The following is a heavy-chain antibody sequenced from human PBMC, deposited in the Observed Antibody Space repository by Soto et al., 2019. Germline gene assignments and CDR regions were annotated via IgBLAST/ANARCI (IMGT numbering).Heavy chain of an antibody. CDR3: ARAVIWSPAGYFDY. D-gene: IGHD3-16*01. CDR2: IIPILGIA. J-gene: IGHJ4*02. CDR1: VGTFSSYT. V-gene: IGHV1-69*02. Sequence: QVQLVQSGAEVKKPGSSVKVSCKASVGTFSSYTISWVRQAPGQGLEWMGRIIPILGIANYAQNIQGRVTITADKSTSTAYMELSSLRSEDTAVYYCARAVIWSPAGYFDYWGQGTLVTVSS.